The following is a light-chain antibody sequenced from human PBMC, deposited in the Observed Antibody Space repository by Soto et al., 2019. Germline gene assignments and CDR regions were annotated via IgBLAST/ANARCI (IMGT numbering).Light chain of an antibody. V-gene: IGKV3-20*01. Sequence: EIVLTQSPGTLSLSPGERAALSCRASQGVSSTYLAWYQQKPGQAPRLLIYGTSTRAAGIQDKFSGSGSGTDCTLTISRLEPEDFAVYYCQQYGNSLHTFGQGTKLEIK. CDR3: QQYGNSLHT. CDR2: GTS. J-gene: IGKJ2*01. CDR1: QGVSSTY.